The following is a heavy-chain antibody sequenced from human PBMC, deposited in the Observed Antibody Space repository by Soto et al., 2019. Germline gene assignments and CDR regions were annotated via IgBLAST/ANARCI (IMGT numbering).Heavy chain of an antibody. V-gene: IGHV4-31*03. Sequence: TLSLTCTVSGGSISSGGYYWSWIRQHPGKGLEWIGYIYYSGSTYYNPSLKSRVTISVDTSKNQFSLKLSSVTAADTAVYYCARDVVAATRHYYYYGMDVWGQGTTVTVSS. CDR3: ARDVVAATRHYYYYGMDV. J-gene: IGHJ6*02. CDR2: IYYSGST. D-gene: IGHD2-15*01. CDR1: GGSISSGGYY.